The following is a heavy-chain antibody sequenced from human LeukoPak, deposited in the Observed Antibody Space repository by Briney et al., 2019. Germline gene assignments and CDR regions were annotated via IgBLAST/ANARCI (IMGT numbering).Heavy chain of an antibody. J-gene: IGHJ3*02. CDR3: ARVSSGWYRGAFDI. D-gene: IGHD6-19*01. V-gene: IGHV4-30-4*08. CDR2: IYYSGST. CDR1: GGSISNYY. Sequence: SETLSLTCSFSGGSISNYYWSWIRQPPGKGLEWIGYIYYSGSTYYNPSLKSRVTISVDTSKNQFSLKLSSVTAADTAVYYCARVSSGWYRGAFDIWGQGTMVTVSS.